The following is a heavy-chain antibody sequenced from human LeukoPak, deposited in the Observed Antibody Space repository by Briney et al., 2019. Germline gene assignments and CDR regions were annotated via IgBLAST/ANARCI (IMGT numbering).Heavy chain of an antibody. CDR1: GFIFTSHW. V-gene: IGHV3-74*01. D-gene: IGHD6-19*01. CDR3: AKDLNPNSSGWAYYYYYYGMGV. Sequence: QPGGSLRLSCAASGFIFTSHWMFWVRQVPGKGLVWVSRINGDGSRREYADSVKGRFTISRDNSKNTLYLQMNSLRAEDTAVYYCAKDLNPNSSGWAYYYYYYGMGVWGQGTTVTVSS. J-gene: IGHJ6*02. CDR2: INGDGSRR.